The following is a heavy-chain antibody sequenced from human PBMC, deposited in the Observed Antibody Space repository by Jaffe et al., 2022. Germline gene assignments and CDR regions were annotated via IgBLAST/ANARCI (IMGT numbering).Heavy chain of an antibody. CDR2: IVVGSGNT. D-gene: IGHD5-18*01. CDR3: AAGSNTAMAPTWDYYYYMDV. V-gene: IGHV1-58*02. Sequence: QMQLVQSGPEVKKPGTSVKVSCKASGFTFTSSAMQWVRQARGQRLEWIGWIVVGSGNTNYAQKFQERVTITRDMSTSTAYMELSSLRSEDTAVYYCAAGSNTAMAPTWDYYYYMDVWGKGTTVTVSS. J-gene: IGHJ6*03. CDR1: GFTFTSSA.